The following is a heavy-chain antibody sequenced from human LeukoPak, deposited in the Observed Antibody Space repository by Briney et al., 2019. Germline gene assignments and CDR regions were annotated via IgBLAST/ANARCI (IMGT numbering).Heavy chain of an antibody. J-gene: IGHJ4*02. D-gene: IGHD6-19*01. V-gene: IGHV4-39*01. CDR3: ARQMAVAGKFDY. CDR2: MYYSGST. Sequence: SETLSLTCTLSGGSISTSTYYWGWIRQPPGKGLEWIGTMYYSGSTYYNPSLKSRVTISVDMSKNQFSLKLSSVTAADTAVYYCARQMAVAGKFDYWGQGTLVTVSS. CDR1: GGSISTSTYY.